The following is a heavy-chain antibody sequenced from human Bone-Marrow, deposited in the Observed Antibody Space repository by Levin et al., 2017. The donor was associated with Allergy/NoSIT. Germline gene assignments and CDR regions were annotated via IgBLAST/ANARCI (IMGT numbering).Heavy chain of an antibody. CDR1: GGSISSYY. J-gene: IGHJ4*02. CDR2: IYYSGST. V-gene: IGHV4-59*01. D-gene: IGHD3-22*01. CDR3: ARDYYDSSGFHYYFDY. Sequence: SQTLSLTCTVSGGSISSYYWSWIRQPPGKGLEWIGYIYYSGSTNYNPSLKSRVTISVDTSKNQFSLKLSSVTAADTAVYYCARDYYDSSGFHYYFDYWGQGTLVTVSS.